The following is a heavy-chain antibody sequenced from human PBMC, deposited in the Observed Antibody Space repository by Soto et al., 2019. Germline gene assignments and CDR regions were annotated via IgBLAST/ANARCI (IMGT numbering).Heavy chain of an antibody. J-gene: IGHJ6*02. CDR3: AAVGEVKVARGIYNGLDV. CDR2: IVVGSGNT. D-gene: IGHD3-16*01. CDR1: GFTFISSA. Sequence: QMQLVQSGPEVKKPGTSVKVSCKASGFTFISSAVQWVRQARGQRLEWIGWIVVGSGNTIYAQKFQERVTITRDMSTSTAYMELSSLRSDDTAVYYCAAVGEVKVARGIYNGLDVWGQGTTVTVSS. V-gene: IGHV1-58*01.